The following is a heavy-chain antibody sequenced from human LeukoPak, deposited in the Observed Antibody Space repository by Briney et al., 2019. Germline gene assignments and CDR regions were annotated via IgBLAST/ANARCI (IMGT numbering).Heavy chain of an antibody. V-gene: IGHV3-30*03. D-gene: IGHD2-15*01. CDR1: GFTFSSYG. CDR3: ARGGGGSYSDAFDI. Sequence: PGGSLRLSCAASGFTFSSYGMHWVRQAPGKGLEWVAVISYDGSNKYYADFVKGRFTISRDNSKNTLYLQMNSLRAEDTAVYYCARGGGGSYSDAFDIWGQGTVVTVSS. CDR2: ISYDGSNK. J-gene: IGHJ3*02.